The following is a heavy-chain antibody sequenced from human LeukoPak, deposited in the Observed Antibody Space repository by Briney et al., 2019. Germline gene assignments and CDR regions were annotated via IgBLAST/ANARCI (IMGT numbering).Heavy chain of an antibody. D-gene: IGHD6-19*01. J-gene: IGHJ4*02. Sequence: PSGTLSLTCAVSGGSISISNWYSWVRQPPGKGLEWIGEIYHTGSTNYNPSLKSRVTISVDKSKNQVSLKLSSVTAADTAVYYCARQLGGQWLVDFDYWGQGTLVTVSS. CDR2: IYHTGST. V-gene: IGHV4-4*02. CDR3: ARQLGGQWLVDFDY. CDR1: GGSISISNW.